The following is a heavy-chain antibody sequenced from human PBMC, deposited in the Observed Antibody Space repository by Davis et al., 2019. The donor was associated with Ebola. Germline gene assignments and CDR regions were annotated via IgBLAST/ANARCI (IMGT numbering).Heavy chain of an antibody. V-gene: IGHV3-66*01. Sequence: GESLKISCAASGFTFSSYWMSWVRQAPGKGLEWVSVIYSAGTTDYADSVQGRFTISRDNANKSVYLQMNSLRDGDTAVYYCARDSWLTGTGSGFDPWGQGILVTVSS. D-gene: IGHD1-7*01. J-gene: IGHJ5*02. CDR3: ARDSWLTGTGSGFDP. CDR2: IYSAGTT. CDR1: GFTFSSYW.